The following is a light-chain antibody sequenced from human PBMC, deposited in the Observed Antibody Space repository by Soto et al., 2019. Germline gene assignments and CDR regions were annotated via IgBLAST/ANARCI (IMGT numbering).Light chain of an antibody. CDR1: QSVSSSY. CDR3: QQYGSSPGYT. CDR2: GAS. V-gene: IGKV3-20*01. Sequence: EIVLTQSPGTLSLSPGERAILTCRASQSVSSSYLAWYQQKPGQAPRLLIYGASSRATGIPDRFSGSGSGTDFTLTISRLEPEDFAVYYCQQYGSSPGYTFGQGTNLEIK. J-gene: IGKJ2*01.